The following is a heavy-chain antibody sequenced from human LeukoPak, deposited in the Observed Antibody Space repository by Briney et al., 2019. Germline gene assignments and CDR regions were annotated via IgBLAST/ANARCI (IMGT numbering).Heavy chain of an antibody. Sequence: GASVKVSCKASGGTFSSYAISWVRQAPGQGLEWMGRIIPIFGTANYAQKFQGRVTITADKSTSTAYMELSSLRSEDTAVYYCARAPNRILEPGKWFDPWGQGTLVTVSS. CDR2: IIPIFGTA. V-gene: IGHV1-69*06. CDR1: GGTFSSYA. D-gene: IGHD3-3*01. J-gene: IGHJ5*02. CDR3: ARAPNRILEPGKWFDP.